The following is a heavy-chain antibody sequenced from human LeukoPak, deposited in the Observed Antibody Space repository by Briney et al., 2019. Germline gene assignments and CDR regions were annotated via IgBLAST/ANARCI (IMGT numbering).Heavy chain of an antibody. D-gene: IGHD3-22*01. CDR3: ARGTYYYDSSGYYQILLDY. CDR2: IYYSGST. CDR1: GGSISSGGYY. V-gene: IGHV4-31*03. Sequence: SETLSLTCTVSGGSISSGGYYWNWIRQHPGKGLEWIGYIYYSGSTYYNPSLKSRVTISVDTSKNQFSLKLSSVTAADTAVYYCARGTYYYDSSGYYQILLDYWGQGTLVTVSS. J-gene: IGHJ4*02.